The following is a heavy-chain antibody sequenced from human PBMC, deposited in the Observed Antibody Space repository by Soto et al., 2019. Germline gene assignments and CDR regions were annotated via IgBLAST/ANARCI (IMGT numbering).Heavy chain of an antibody. CDR3: ARDGGPRGDYYYAMDV. Sequence: QVQLQESGPGLVKPSQTLSLTCTVSGGSISRSSAYYWSWIRQHPEKGLEWIGYIYSGGTTNYNPALRSRVTISLGTAKNQFYLNLSSVTAADTALYYCARDGGPRGDYYYAMDVWGQGTTVTVS. CDR2: IYSGGTT. V-gene: IGHV4-31*03. D-gene: IGHD3-10*01. J-gene: IGHJ6*02. CDR1: GGSISRSSAYY.